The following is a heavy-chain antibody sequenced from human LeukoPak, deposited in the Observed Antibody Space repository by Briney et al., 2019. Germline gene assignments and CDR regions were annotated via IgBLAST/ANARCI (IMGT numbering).Heavy chain of an antibody. CDR1: GFTFSTYD. CDR2: IRYDGSNK. V-gene: IGHV3-30*02. D-gene: IGHD5-12*01. Sequence: PGGSLRLSCAASGFTFSTYDMHWVRQAPGKGLEWVAFIRYDGSNKYYADSVKGRFTISRDDPKNTLFLHMSSLRAEDTAVYYCAKDRSGYDSGYFDYWGQGTLVTVSS. J-gene: IGHJ4*02. CDR3: AKDRSGYDSGYFDY.